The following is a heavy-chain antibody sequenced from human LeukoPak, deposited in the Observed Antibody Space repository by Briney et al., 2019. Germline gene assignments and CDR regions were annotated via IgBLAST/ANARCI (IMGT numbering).Heavy chain of an antibody. CDR1: GFSFSTYD. Sequence: GGSLRLSCAASGFSFSTYDMHWVRQAPGKGLEWVSFISYEGSNDDYADSVKGRFTISRDSSKNTLYLQMNSLRAEDTAMYYCARGDIVVVPTASYIFDIWGQGTMVTVSS. CDR2: ISYEGSND. V-gene: IGHV3-30*04. D-gene: IGHD2-2*01. J-gene: IGHJ3*02. CDR3: ARGDIVVVPTASYIFDI.